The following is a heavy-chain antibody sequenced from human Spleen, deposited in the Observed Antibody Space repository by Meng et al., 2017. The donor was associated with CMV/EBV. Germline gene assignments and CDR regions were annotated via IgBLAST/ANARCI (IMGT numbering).Heavy chain of an antibody. Sequence: LRLSCVISGDSVSSNIAAWNWIRQSPSRGLEWLGRTYFRSKWYDDYAMSVKGRITFNPDTSKNQFSLQLNSLTPDDTGVYYCAREAVAGSAFDYWGQGTLVTVSS. D-gene: IGHD6-19*01. CDR2: TYFRSKWYD. J-gene: IGHJ4*02. V-gene: IGHV6-1*01. CDR1: GDSVSSNIAA. CDR3: AREAVAGSAFDY.